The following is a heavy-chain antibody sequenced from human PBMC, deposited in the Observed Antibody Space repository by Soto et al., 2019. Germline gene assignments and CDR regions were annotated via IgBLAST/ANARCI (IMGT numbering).Heavy chain of an antibody. V-gene: IGHV1-69*08. CDR1: GGTFSSYT. Sequence: QVQLVQSGAEVKKPGSSVKVSCKASGGTFSSYTISWVRQAPGQGLEWMGRIIPILGIANYAQKFQGRVTITADNSTSTAYMELSSLRSEDTAVYYCARDQAAAVDYYYGMDVWGQGTTVTVSS. CDR2: IIPILGIA. CDR3: ARDQAAAVDYYYGMDV. J-gene: IGHJ6*02. D-gene: IGHD6-13*01.